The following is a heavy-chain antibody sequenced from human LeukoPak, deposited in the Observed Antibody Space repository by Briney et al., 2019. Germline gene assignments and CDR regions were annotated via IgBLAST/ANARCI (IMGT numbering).Heavy chain of an antibody. CDR1: GYTFTNYG. CDR2: ISGYQGST. D-gene: IGHD5-24*01. Sequence: ASVKVSCKAPGYTFTNYGITWVRQAPGQGLEWMGWISGYQGSTKYAQNFQGRVTMTIDTSTSTAYMDLRSLRSDDTAIYFCARSDLGTITAGPFNWGQGTLVAVSS. J-gene: IGHJ4*02. CDR3: ARSDLGTITAGPFN. V-gene: IGHV1-18*01.